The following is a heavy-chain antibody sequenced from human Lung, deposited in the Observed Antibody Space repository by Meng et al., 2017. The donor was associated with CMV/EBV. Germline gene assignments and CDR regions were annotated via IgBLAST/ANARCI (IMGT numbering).Heavy chain of an antibody. CDR3: AKAGSSSSYSSSWYNGLDY. D-gene: IGHD6-13*01. CDR2: ITGSGGST. CDR1: GFTFSSYA. V-gene: IGHV3-23*01. J-gene: IGHJ4*02. Sequence: GESXKISCAASGFTFSSYAMSWVRQAPGKGLEWVSGITGSGGSTYYADSVKGRFTISRDNSKNTLYLQMNSLRAEDTAVYYCAKAGSSSSYSSSWYNGLDYWGQGTLVTFSS.